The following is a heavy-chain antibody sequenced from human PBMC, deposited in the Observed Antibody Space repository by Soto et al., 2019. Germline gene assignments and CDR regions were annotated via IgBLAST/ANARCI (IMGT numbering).Heavy chain of an antibody. D-gene: IGHD6-13*01. CDR3: ARDAAAGSNYFDY. Sequence: PGGSLRLSCAASGFTFSSYAMHWVRQAPGKGLEWVAVISYDGSNKYYADSVKGRLTISRDNSKNTLYLQMNSLRAEDTAVYYCARDAAAGSNYFDYWGQGTLVTVSS. V-gene: IGHV3-30-3*01. CDR2: ISYDGSNK. CDR1: GFTFSSYA. J-gene: IGHJ4*02.